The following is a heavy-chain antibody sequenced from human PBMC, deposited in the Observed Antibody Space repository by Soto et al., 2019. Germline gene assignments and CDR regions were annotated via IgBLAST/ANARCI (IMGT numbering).Heavy chain of an antibody. Sequence: GGSLRLSCAASGFTFSSYAMHWVRQAPGKGLEWVAVISYDGSNKYYADSVKGRFTISRDNSKNTLYLQMNSLRAEDTAVYYCARVEDDPPGYYGMDVWGQGTTVTVSS. J-gene: IGHJ6*02. CDR3: ARVEDDPPGYYGMDV. V-gene: IGHV3-30-3*01. CDR1: GFTFSSYA. D-gene: IGHD1-1*01. CDR2: ISYDGSNK.